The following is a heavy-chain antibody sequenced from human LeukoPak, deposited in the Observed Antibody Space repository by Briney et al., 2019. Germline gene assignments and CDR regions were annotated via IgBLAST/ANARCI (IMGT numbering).Heavy chain of an antibody. CDR3: AKGAREYSGYDDYFDY. J-gene: IGHJ4*02. V-gene: IGHV3-23*01. Sequence: PGGSLRLSCAASGFSFRDYAMSWVRQAPGKGLEWVSLIGGDGGRTYYADSVKGRFTISRDNSKNTLYLQMNSLRAEDTAVYYCAKGAREYSGYDDYFDYWGQGTLVTVSS. D-gene: IGHD5-12*01. CDR2: IGGDGGRT. CDR1: GFSFRDYA.